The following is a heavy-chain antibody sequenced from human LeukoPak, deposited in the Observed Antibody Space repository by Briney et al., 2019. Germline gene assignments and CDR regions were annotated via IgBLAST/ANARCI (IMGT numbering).Heavy chain of an antibody. J-gene: IGHJ5*02. CDR3: ARGTWYDSSGYTFDP. Sequence: ASVKVSCKASGYTFTGYYMHWVRQAPGQGLEWMGWINPNSGGTNYARKFQGRVTMTRDTSISTAYMELSRLRSDDTAVYYCARGTWYDSSGYTFDPWGQGTLVTVSS. CDR1: GYTFTGYY. D-gene: IGHD3-22*01. V-gene: IGHV1-2*02. CDR2: INPNSGGT.